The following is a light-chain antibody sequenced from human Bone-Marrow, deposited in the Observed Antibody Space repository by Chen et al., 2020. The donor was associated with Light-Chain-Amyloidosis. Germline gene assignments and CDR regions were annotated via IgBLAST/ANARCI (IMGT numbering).Light chain of an antibody. CDR1: QTISSNY. Sequence: EIVLTQSPGTLSLSPGEGANLSCRASQTISSNYLTWYQQKFGQAPRLLIYGSSSRATGIPDRFTGSVSGTGFPLTINRLEPEDFARYYCQQYGTSPLTFGGGTKVETK. J-gene: IGKJ4*01. V-gene: IGKV3-20*01. CDR3: QQYGTSPLT. CDR2: GSS.